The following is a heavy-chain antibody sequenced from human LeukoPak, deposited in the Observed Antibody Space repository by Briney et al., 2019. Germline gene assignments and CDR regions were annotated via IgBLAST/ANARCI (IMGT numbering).Heavy chain of an antibody. J-gene: IGHJ4*02. CDR3: AKSAYGDYLYYFDY. Sequence: GGSLRLSCAASGFTFDDYTMHWVRQAPGKGLEWVSLISWDGGSTYYADSVKGRFTISRDNSKNSLNLQMNSLRTEDTALYYCAKSAYGDYLYYFDYWGQGTLVTVCS. CDR2: ISWDGGST. D-gene: IGHD4-17*01. CDR1: GFTFDDYT. V-gene: IGHV3-43*01.